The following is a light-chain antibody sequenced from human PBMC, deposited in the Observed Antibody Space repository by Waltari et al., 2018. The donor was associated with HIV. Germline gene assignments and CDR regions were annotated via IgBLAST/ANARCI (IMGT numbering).Light chain of an antibody. J-gene: IGLJ2*01. V-gene: IGLV1-36*01. CDR3: AAWDDGLNGVI. CDR2: NDD. CDR1: DSTIRSHS. Sequence: QSVLTQSPSVSEAPGQSVTISCSGSDSTIRSHSLTWYQQFPGKPPRLLVYNDDLILSGVSDRLSASKSGTSASLAINDLQSEHESHYYCAAWDDGLNGVIFGGGTKVTVL.